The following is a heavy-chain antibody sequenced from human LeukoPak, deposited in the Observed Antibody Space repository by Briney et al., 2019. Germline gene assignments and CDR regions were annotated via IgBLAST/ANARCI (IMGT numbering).Heavy chain of an antibody. CDR3: AKDGRTYYYGSGSYFGWFDP. D-gene: IGHD3-10*01. J-gene: IGHJ5*02. CDR2: ISGSVDIT. Sequence: GGSLRLSCAASGFTFSSYAMSWVRQAPGKGLEWVSSISGSVDITYSADSVKGRFTISRDNSKNTVYLQMNSLRVEDTAVYYCAKDGRTYYYGSGSYFGWFDPWGQGTLVTVSS. V-gene: IGHV3-23*01. CDR1: GFTFSSYA.